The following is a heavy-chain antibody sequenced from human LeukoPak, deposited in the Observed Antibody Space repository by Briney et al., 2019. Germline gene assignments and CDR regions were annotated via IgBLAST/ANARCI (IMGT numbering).Heavy chain of an antibody. Sequence: GGSLRLYCAASGFTFSSYEMNWVRQAPGKGLEWVSYISSSGSTIYYADSVKGRFTISRDNATNSLYLQMNSLRAEDTAVYYCARDPYYGDYVVWGQGTLVTVSS. CDR2: ISSSGSTI. CDR1: GFTFSSYE. J-gene: IGHJ4*02. V-gene: IGHV3-48*03. CDR3: ARDPYYGDYVV. D-gene: IGHD4-17*01.